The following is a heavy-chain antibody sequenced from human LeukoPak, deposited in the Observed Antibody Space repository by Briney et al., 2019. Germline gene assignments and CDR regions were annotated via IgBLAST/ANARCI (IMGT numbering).Heavy chain of an antibody. CDR2: IYYSGST. CDR1: GGSISSYY. Sequence: SETLSLTCTVSGGSISSYYWSWIRQPPGKGLEWIGHIYYSGSTNYNPSLKSRVTISVDTSKNQFSLKLSSVTAADTAVYYCARVRHYGSGSYADYWGQGTLVTVSS. D-gene: IGHD3-10*01. V-gene: IGHV4-59*01. J-gene: IGHJ4*02. CDR3: ARVRHYGSGSYADY.